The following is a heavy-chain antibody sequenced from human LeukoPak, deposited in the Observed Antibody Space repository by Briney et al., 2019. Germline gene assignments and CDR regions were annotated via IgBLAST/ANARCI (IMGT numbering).Heavy chain of an antibody. Sequence: ASVKVSCKASGYTFTGYYMHWVRQAPGQGLEWMGRINPNSGGTNYAQKFQGRVTMTRDTSISTAYMELSRLRSDDTAVYYCARGPSGDFWSGYLRGYFDYWGQGTLVTVSS. D-gene: IGHD3-3*01. CDR1: GYTFTGYY. V-gene: IGHV1-2*06. CDR3: ARGPSGDFWSGYLRGYFDY. J-gene: IGHJ4*02. CDR2: INPNSGGT.